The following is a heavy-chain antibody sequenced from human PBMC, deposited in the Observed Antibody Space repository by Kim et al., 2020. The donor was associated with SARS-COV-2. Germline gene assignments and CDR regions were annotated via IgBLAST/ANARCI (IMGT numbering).Heavy chain of an antibody. D-gene: IGHD3-10*01. CDR2: VIPSFGTP. Sequence: SVKVSCKASGGTFSSHAISWVRQAPGQGLQWVGSVIPSFGTPNYAQNFKGRVTVTADTSTTTVSMELSSLRSEDTAVYYCARAVDSGSWDAFDVWGQGTMVSVSS. CDR1: GGTFSSHA. J-gene: IGHJ3*01. V-gene: IGHV1-69*06. CDR3: ARAVDSGSWDAFDV.